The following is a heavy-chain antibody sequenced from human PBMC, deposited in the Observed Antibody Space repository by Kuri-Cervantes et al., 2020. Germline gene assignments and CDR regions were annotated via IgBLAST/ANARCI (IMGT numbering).Heavy chain of an antibody. D-gene: IGHD1-26*01. CDR1: GFTVSSNY. Sequence: GGSLRLSCAASGFTVSSNYMSWVRQAPGKGLEWVSVIYSGGSTYYADSVKGRFTISRDNAKNSLYLQMNSLRAEDTAVYYCARGVGATRDYYYYYYMDVWGQGTTVTVSS. CDR2: IYSGGST. V-gene: IGHV3-53*01. J-gene: IGHJ6*03. CDR3: ARGVGATRDYYYYYYMDV.